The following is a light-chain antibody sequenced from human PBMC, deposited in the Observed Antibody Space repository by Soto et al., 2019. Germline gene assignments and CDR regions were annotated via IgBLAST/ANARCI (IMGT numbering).Light chain of an antibody. Sequence: DIVMTQSPLSLPVTPGEPASISCRSSQSLLHSNGYNYLDWYLQKSGQSPQLLIYLGSNRSSGVPDRFSSSGSGTDFTLKISRVEAEDVGVYYCMQALQSPRTFGQGTKVEIK. CDR3: MQALQSPRT. CDR2: LGS. CDR1: QSLLHSNGYNY. V-gene: IGKV2-28*01. J-gene: IGKJ1*01.